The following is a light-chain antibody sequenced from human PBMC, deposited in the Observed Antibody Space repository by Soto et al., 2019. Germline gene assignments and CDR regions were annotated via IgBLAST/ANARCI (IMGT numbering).Light chain of an antibody. CDR2: EGS. CDR3: SSYTSSSTHL. V-gene: IGLV2-14*02. CDR1: SSDLGTYNF. J-gene: IGLJ1*01. Sequence: QSALTQPASVSGSRGQSITISCTGTSSDLGTYNFVSWYQQHPGKAPKLIIYEGSKRPSGVSNRLSGSKSGNTASLTISGLQAEDEADYYCSSYTSSSTHLFGTGTKLTVL.